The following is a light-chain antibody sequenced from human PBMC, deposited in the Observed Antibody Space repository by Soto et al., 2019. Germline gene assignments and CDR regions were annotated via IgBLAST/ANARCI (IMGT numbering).Light chain of an antibody. V-gene: IGKV1-5*03. CDR2: KAS. J-gene: IGKJ1*01. CDR3: QQYQT. Sequence: DIQMTQSPSTLSASVGDRVTITCRASQAISSWLAWYQQKPGKAPKLLIYKASSLQSGVPSRFSGSGSGTEFTLTISSLQPDDFATYYCQQYQTFGQGTTVEIK. CDR1: QAISSW.